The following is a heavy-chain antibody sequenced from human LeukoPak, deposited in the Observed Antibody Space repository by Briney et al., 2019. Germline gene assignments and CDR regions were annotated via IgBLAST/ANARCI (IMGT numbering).Heavy chain of an antibody. Sequence: GGSLRLSCAASGFTVTKYGMHWVRQAAGKGLEWVSGIGPAGDTLYPGSVKGRFTISRENVKNSLYLQMNSLKAGDTAVYYCARGGEVSDHWDFWGQGTLVTVSS. J-gene: IGHJ4*02. CDR1: GFTVTKYG. CDR3: ARGGEVSDHWDF. V-gene: IGHV3-13*01. D-gene: IGHD5/OR15-5a*01. CDR2: IGPAGDT.